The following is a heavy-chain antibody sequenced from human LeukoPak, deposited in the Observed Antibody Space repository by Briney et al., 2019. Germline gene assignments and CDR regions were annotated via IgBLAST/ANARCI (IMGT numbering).Heavy chain of an antibody. CDR3: ARDHDILTGYLFDY. J-gene: IGHJ4*02. D-gene: IGHD3-9*01. CDR2: INAGNGIT. CDR1: GYTFTSYA. V-gene: IGHV1-3*01. Sequence: ASVKVSCKASGYTFTSYAMHWVRQAPGQRLEWMGWINAGNGITKYSQKFQGRVTIARDTSASTAYMELSSLRSEDTAVYYCARDHDILTGYLFDYWGQGTLVTVSS.